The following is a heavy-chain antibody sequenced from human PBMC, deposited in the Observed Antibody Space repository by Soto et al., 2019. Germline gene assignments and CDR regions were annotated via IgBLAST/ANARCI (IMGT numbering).Heavy chain of an antibody. CDR1: GYTFTSYG. CDR3: ATDWFPPHGHWFDP. CDR2: ISAYNGNT. J-gene: IGHJ5*02. Sequence: ASEKVSCKASGYTFTSYGIRWVGQAPGQGLEWMGWISAYNGNTNYAQKPQGRVTMTTDTSTSTAYMELRSLRSDDTAVYYCATDWFPPHGHWFDPWGQGTLVTVSS. V-gene: IGHV1-18*01. D-gene: IGHD3-10*01.